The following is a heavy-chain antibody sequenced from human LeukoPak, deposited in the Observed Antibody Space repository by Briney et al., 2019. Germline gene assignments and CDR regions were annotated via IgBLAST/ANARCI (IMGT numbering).Heavy chain of an antibody. CDR3: ARDRWNYYYYYMDV. Sequence: PSETLSLTCAVYGGSFSGYYWSWIRQPPGKGLEWIGEINHSGSTNYNPSLKSRVTISVDTSKNQFSLKLSSVTAADTAVYYCARDRWNYYYYYMDVWGKGTTVTISS. CDR1: GGSFSGYY. CDR2: INHSGST. J-gene: IGHJ6*03. D-gene: IGHD4-23*01. V-gene: IGHV4-34*01.